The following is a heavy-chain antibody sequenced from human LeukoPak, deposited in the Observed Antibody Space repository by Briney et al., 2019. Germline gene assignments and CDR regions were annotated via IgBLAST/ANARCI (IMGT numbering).Heavy chain of an antibody. D-gene: IGHD3-10*01. V-gene: IGHV1-2*02. CDR1: GYTFTGYY. Sequence: GASVKVSCKASGYTFTGYYMHWVRQAPGQGLEWMGWINPNSGGTNYAQKFQGRVTMTRDTSISTAYMELSRLRSDDTAVYYCARGGARRVRGVIITETYFDYWGQGTLVTVSS. J-gene: IGHJ4*02. CDR3: ARGGARRVRGVIITETYFDY. CDR2: INPNSGGT.